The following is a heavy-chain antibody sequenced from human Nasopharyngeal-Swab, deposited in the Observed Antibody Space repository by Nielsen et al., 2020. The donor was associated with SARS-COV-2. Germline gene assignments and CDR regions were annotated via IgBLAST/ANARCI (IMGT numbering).Heavy chain of an antibody. CDR3: ARAERGRIVVVITSFYCYYMDV. J-gene: IGHJ6*03. CDR1: GYTFTSYD. D-gene: IGHD3-22*01. CDR2: MNPNSGNT. V-gene: IGHV1-8*01. Sequence: ASVKASCKASGYTFTSYDINWARQATGQGLEWMGWMNPNSGNTGYAQKFQGRVTMTRNTSISTAYMELSSLRSEDTAVYYCARAERGRIVVVITSFYCYYMDVWGKGTTVTVSS.